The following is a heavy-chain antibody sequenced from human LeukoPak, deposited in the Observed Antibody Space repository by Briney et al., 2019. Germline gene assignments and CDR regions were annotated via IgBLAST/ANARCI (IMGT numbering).Heavy chain of an antibody. Sequence: PGGSLRLSCAASGVTVNNNYMSWVRQAPGKVPEWVSSIYSSGDTHYADSVKGRFAISRDNSKNTLYLQMNSLRAEDTAVYYCAKDVKTKYSSGFGDYWGQGTLVTVSS. CDR2: IYSSGDT. V-gene: IGHV3-66*01. CDR1: GVTVNNNY. J-gene: IGHJ4*02. D-gene: IGHD6-19*01. CDR3: AKDVKTKYSSGFGDY.